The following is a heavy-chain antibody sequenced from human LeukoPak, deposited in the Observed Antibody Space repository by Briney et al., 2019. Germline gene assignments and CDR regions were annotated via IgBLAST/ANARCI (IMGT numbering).Heavy chain of an antibody. CDR2: IYNGGII. CDR3: ARDSGTTGEVKFDP. CDR1: GDSISRYY. J-gene: IGHJ5*02. V-gene: IGHV4-4*07. D-gene: IGHD3-10*01. Sequence: PSETLSLTCTVSGDSISRYYWSWIRQPAGKGLEWIGRIYNGGIITYNPSLKSRVTMSIDTSNNQFSLRLRFVTAADTAVYYCARDSGTTGEVKFDPWGQGALVTVSS.